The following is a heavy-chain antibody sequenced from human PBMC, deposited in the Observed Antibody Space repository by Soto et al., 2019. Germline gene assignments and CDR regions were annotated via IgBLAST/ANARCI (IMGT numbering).Heavy chain of an antibody. J-gene: IGHJ4*02. Sequence: VQLVESGGGVVQPGRSLRLSCAASGFTFSSYGMHWVRQAPGKGLEWVAVISYDGSNKYYADSVKGRFTISRDNSKNTLYLQMNSLRAEDTAVYYCAKDGESAGWYMDYWGQGTLVTVSS. D-gene: IGHD6-19*01. CDR3: AKDGESAGWYMDY. CDR1: GFTFSSYG. V-gene: IGHV3-30*18. CDR2: ISYDGSNK.